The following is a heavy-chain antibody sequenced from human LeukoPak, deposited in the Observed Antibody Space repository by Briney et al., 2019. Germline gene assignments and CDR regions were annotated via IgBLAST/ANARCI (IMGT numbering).Heavy chain of an antibody. CDR2: IRSDGSDT. Sequence: GGSLRLSCAASGFTFSDTWMHWVRQAPGKGLVWVSRIRSDGSDTRYAESVKGRFTISRDNAKNTLYLQMNSLRAEDTAVYYCARDPRSMAYFDYWGQGTLVTVSS. J-gene: IGHJ4*02. CDR1: GFTFSDTW. D-gene: IGHD5-24*01. V-gene: IGHV3-74*01. CDR3: ARDPRSMAYFDY.